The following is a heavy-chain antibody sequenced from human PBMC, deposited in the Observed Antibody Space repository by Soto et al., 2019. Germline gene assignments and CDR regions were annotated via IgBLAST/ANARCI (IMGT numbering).Heavy chain of an antibody. CDR2: ISAYNGNT. Sequence: ASGKVSCKASGYTFTSYGISWVRQAPGQGLEWMGWISAYNGNTNYAQKLQGRVTMTTDTSTSTAYMELRSLRSDDTAVYYCARDLGCSSTSCYSNWFDPWGQGTLVTVSS. CDR3: ARDLGCSSTSCYSNWFDP. CDR1: GYTFTSYG. J-gene: IGHJ5*02. V-gene: IGHV1-18*01. D-gene: IGHD2-2*01.